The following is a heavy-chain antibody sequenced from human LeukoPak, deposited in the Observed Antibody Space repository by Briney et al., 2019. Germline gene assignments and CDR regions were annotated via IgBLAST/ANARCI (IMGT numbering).Heavy chain of an antibody. CDR1: GYTFTSYY. Sequence: ASVKVSCKASGYTFTSYYMLWVRQAPGQGLEWMGIINPSGGSTSYAQKFQGRVTMTRDTSTSTVYMELSSLRSEDTAVYYCARDGPAATYYYYYGMDVWGQGTTVTVSS. D-gene: IGHD2-2*01. J-gene: IGHJ6*02. CDR3: ARDGPAATYYYYYGMDV. CDR2: INPSGGST. V-gene: IGHV1-46*01.